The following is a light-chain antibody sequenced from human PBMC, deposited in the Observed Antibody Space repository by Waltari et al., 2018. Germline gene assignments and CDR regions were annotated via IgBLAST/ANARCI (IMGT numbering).Light chain of an antibody. CDR1: KLGNKY. V-gene: IGLV3-1*01. Sequence: SFELTQPPSLSVSPGQTASITCSGDKLGNKYAWWYQQRAGQSPVMVIYQVNKRTAGIPERFSGSNSGSTATLKISGSQAMDEADYYCQTWDGSTVVFGGGTKLTVL. CDR3: QTWDGSTVV. J-gene: IGLJ3*02. CDR2: QVN.